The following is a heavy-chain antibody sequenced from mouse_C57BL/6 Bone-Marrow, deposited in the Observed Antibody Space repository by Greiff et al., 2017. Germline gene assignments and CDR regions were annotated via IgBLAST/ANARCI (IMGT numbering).Heavy chain of an antibody. CDR1: GYTFTSYW. Sequence: QVQLQQPGAELVKPGASVKLSCKASGYTFTSYWMQWVKQRPGQGLEWIGEIDPSDSYTNYNQKFKGKATLTVDTSSSTAYMQLRSLTSEDSAVYYCERDNIPRLRRGWFACWGQGTLVTVSA. CDR3: ERDNIPRLRRGWFAC. D-gene: IGHD3-2*02. V-gene: IGHV1-50*01. J-gene: IGHJ3*01. CDR2: IDPSDSYT.